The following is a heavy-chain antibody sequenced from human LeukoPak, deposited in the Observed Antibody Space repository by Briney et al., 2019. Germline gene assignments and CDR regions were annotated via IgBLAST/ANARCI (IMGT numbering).Heavy chain of an antibody. D-gene: IGHD3-22*01. CDR3: AREGYYDSSGYLGDYYYYYYYMDV. CDR1: GYTFTSYA. CDR2: INPSGGST. V-gene: IGHV1-46*01. Sequence: ASVKVSCKASGYTFTSYAMNWVRQAPGQGLEWMGIINPSGGSTSYAQKFQGRVTMTRDTSTSTVYMELSSLRSEDTAVYYCAREGYYDSSGYLGDYYYYYYYMDVWGKGATVTISS. J-gene: IGHJ6*03.